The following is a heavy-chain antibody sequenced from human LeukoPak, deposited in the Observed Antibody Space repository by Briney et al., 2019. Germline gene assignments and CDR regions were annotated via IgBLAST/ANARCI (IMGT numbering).Heavy chain of an antibody. CDR2: INPNRGGT. V-gene: IGHV1-2*02. D-gene: IGHD2-2*01. Sequence: ASVKVSCKASGYTFTGYYMHWVRQAPGQGLEWMGWINPNRGGTNYAQKFQGRVTMTRDTSISTAYMELSRLRSDDTAVYYCARVVAVPAAVDYWGQGTLVTVSS. CDR1: GYTFTGYY. CDR3: ARVVAVPAAVDY. J-gene: IGHJ4*02.